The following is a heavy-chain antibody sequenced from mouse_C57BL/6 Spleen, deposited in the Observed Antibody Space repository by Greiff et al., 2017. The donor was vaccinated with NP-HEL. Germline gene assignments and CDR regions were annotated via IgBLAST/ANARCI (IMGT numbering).Heavy chain of an antibody. CDR2: IYPGDGDT. CDR3: ARRSSNWYFYV. Sequence: QVQLKESGAELVKPGASVKISCKASCYAFSSYWMNWVKQRPGKGLEWIGQIYPGDGDTNYNGKFKGKATLTADKSSSTAYMQHSLTSEDSAVYFCARRSSNWYFYVWGTGTTVTVSS. J-gene: IGHJ1*03. CDR1: CYAFSSYW. V-gene: IGHV1-80*01.